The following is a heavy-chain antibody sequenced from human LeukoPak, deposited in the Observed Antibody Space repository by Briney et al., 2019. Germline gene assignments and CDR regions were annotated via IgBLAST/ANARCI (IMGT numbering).Heavy chain of an antibody. J-gene: IGHJ4*02. CDR3: ARSRGAGPGAYFDY. D-gene: IGHD6-19*01. CDR2: ISNSGSYT. CDR1: GFTFSIYS. V-gene: IGHV3-11*03. Sequence: GGSLRLSCAASGFTFSIYSMSWIRQAPGKGLEWVSYISNSGSYTNYADSVKGRFTISRDNAKNSLYLQMNSLRAEDTAVYYCARSRGAGPGAYFDYWGQGTLITVSS.